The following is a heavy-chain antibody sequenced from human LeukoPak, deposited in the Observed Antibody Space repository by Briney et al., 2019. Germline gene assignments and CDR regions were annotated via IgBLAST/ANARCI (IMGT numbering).Heavy chain of an antibody. V-gene: IGHV3-23*01. D-gene: IGHD3-10*01. CDR2: ISGSGGST. CDR3: AKDADTLFGPFDY. CDR1: GFIFSSYA. J-gene: IGHJ4*02. Sequence: GGSLRLSCAASGFIFSSYAMSWVRQAPGKGLEWVSAISGSGGSTYYADSVKGRFTISRYNSKNTLYLQMNRLRAEDTAVYYCAKDADTLFGPFDYWGQGTLVTVSS.